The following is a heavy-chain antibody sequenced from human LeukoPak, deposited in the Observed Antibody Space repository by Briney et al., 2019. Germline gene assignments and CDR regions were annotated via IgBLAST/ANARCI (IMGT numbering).Heavy chain of an antibody. CDR2: IYFGGGT. Sequence: GGTLRLSCAASGFTFSTYAMSWVRQAPGKGLERVSVIYFGGGTYYADSVKGRFTISRDNSTNTLFLQMDSLRAEDTAIYYCARGRVRAFFDFWGQGTLVTVSS. CDR3: ARGRVRAFFDF. D-gene: IGHD3-10*01. V-gene: IGHV3-66*01. CDR1: GFTFSTYA. J-gene: IGHJ4*02.